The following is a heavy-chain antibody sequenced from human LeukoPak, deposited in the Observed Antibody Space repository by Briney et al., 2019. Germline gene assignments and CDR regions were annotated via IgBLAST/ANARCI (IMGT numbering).Heavy chain of an antibody. J-gene: IGHJ4*02. Sequence: GGSLRLSCAVSGFTFSDHYMDWVRQALGKGLEWVGRSRNRAKSYTTDYAASVKGRFTISRDDSKSTLYLQMNSLETEDTAVYYCSRDATGDHWGQGTLVSVSS. CDR3: SRDATGDH. CDR2: SRNRAKSYTT. CDR1: GFTFSDHY. V-gene: IGHV3-72*01.